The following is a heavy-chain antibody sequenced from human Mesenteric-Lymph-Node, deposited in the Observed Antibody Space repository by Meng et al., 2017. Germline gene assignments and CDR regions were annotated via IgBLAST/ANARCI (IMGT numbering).Heavy chain of an antibody. CDR1: GFTFSSYE. D-gene: IGHD1-1*01. CDR2: ISTSGDII. CDR3: ARDQGNGTSDVESGFDY. V-gene: IGHV3-48*03. Sequence: GGSLRLSCAASGFTFSSYEMNWVRQAPGRGLEWVSYISTSGDIIHYADSVKGRFTISRDNSKNSLYLQMNSLRAEDTALYYCARDQGNGTSDVESGFDYWGQGTLVTVSS. J-gene: IGHJ4*02.